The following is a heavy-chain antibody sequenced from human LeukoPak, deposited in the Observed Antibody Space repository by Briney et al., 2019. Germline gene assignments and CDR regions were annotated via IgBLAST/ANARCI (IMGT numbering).Heavy chain of an antibody. D-gene: IGHD6-13*01. CDR3: ARVSAAGKVYYYGMDV. Sequence: GGSLRLSCAASGFTVSSNYMSWVRQAPGKGLEWVSVIYSGGSTYYADSVKGRFTISRDNSKNTLYLQMNSLRAEDTAVYYCARVSAAGKVYYYGMDVWGQGTTVTVSS. V-gene: IGHV3-66*01. J-gene: IGHJ6*02. CDR1: GFTVSSNY. CDR2: IYSGGST.